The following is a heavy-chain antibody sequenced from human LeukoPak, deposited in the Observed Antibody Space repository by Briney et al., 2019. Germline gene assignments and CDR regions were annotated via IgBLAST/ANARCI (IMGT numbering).Heavy chain of an antibody. J-gene: IGHJ6*02. CDR2: IWYDGSNK. CDR3: ARESIDSSGYSYGMDV. V-gene: IGHV3-33*01. D-gene: IGHD3-22*01. Sequence: GGSLRLSCAASGFTFSSYGMHWVRQAPGKGLEWVAVIWYDGSNKYYADSVKGRFTISRDNSKNTLYLQMNSLRAEDTAVYYCARESIDSSGYSYGMDVWGQGTTVTVSS. CDR1: GFTFSSYG.